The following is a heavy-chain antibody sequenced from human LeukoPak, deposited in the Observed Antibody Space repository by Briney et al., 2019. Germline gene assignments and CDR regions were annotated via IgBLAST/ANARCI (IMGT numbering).Heavy chain of an antibody. CDR2: ISGSGGSSSGGST. Sequence: GGSLRLSCAASGFTFSNYAMSWVRQAPGKGLEWVSGISGSGGSSSGGSTYYADSVRGRFTISRDNSKNTLYLQMNSLTAEDTAVYYCAKEGHGNAFDIWGQGTMVTVSS. CDR3: AKEGHGNAFDI. CDR1: GFTFSNYA. J-gene: IGHJ3*02. D-gene: IGHD1-1*01. V-gene: IGHV3-23*01.